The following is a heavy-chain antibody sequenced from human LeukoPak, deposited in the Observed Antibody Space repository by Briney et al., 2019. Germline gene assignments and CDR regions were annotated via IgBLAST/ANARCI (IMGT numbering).Heavy chain of an antibody. Sequence: GSLRLSFAASGFTVDDYTVHWGRQVPGKGLGGGSFISWDGSSTYYVDSVKGRFIISRDNRKNSLYLQMNSLRTEDTALYYCVKDRSTSGVSEFDCWGQGTLVTVSS. CDR2: ISWDGSST. D-gene: IGHD1-1*01. CDR3: VKDRSTSGVSEFDC. J-gene: IGHJ4*02. V-gene: IGHV3-43*01. CDR1: GFTVDDYT.